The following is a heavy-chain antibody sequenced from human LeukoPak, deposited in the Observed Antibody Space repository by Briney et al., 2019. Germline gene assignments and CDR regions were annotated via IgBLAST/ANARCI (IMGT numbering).Heavy chain of an antibody. CDR1: GGSVSSGSYY. CDR2: IYYSGST. Sequence: SETLSLTCTVSGGSVSSGSYYWSWIRQPPGKGLEWIVYIYYSGSTNYNPSLKSRVTISVDTSKNQFSLKLSSVTAADTAVYYCARDGGSSWYLAFDIWGQGTMVTVSS. CDR3: ARDGGSSWYLAFDI. D-gene: IGHD6-13*01. V-gene: IGHV4-61*01. J-gene: IGHJ3*02.